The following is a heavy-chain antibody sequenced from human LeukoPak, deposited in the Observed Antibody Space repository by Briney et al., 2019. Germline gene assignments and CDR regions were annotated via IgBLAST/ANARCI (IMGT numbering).Heavy chain of an antibody. Sequence: GASVKVSCKASGGMFSSYAISWVRQAPGQGLEWMGIINPSSGSTSYAQKFQGRVTMTRDMSTSTAYMEMSSLRSEDTAVYYCARDGGYCSGGSCSRGAFDIWGQGTMVTVSS. CDR2: INPSSGST. J-gene: IGHJ3*02. CDR3: ARDGGYCSGGSCSRGAFDI. D-gene: IGHD2-15*01. V-gene: IGHV1-46*01. CDR1: GGMFSSYA.